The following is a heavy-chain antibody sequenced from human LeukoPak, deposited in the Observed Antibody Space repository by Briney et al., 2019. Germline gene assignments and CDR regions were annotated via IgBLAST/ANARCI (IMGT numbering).Heavy chain of an antibody. J-gene: IGHJ6*03. Sequence: GASVKVSCKASGYTFTGYYMHWVRQAPGQGLEWMGWINPNSGGTNYAQKFKGRVTMTRDTSISTAYMELSRLRSDDTAVYYCARAYSSSWYWNYYYMDVWGKGTTVTVSS. CDR3: ARAYSSSWYWNYYYMDV. D-gene: IGHD6-13*01. V-gene: IGHV1-2*02. CDR2: INPNSGGT. CDR1: GYTFTGYY.